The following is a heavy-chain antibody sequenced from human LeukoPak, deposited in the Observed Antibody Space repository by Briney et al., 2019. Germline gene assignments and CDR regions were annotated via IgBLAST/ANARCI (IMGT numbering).Heavy chain of an antibody. D-gene: IGHD4-17*01. CDR1: GYTFTSYD. CDR2: MNPNSGNT. V-gene: IGHV1-8*01. CDR3: ARPGLDPITVTGDDAFDI. J-gene: IGHJ3*02. Sequence: VSVKVSCKASGYTFTSYDINWVRQATGQGLEWMGWMNPNSGNTGYAQKFQGRVTMTRNTSISTAYMELSSLRSEDTAVYYCARPGLDPITVTGDDAFDIWGQGTMVTVSS.